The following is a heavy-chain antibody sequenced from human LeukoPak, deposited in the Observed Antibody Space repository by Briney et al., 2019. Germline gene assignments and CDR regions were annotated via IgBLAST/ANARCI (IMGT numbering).Heavy chain of an antibody. CDR1: GFTFSSYG. D-gene: IGHD3-22*01. CDR2: IRYDGSNK. Sequence: GGSLRLSCAASGFTFSSYGMHWVRQAQGKGLEWVAFIRYDGSNKYYADSVKGRFTISRDNSKNTLYLQMNSLRAEDTAVYYCAKVDYYDSSGQYYFDYWGQGTLVTVSS. CDR3: AKVDYYDSSGQYYFDY. V-gene: IGHV3-30*02. J-gene: IGHJ4*02.